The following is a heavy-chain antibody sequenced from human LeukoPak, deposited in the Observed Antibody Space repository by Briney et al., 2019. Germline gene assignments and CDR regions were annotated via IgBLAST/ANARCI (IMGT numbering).Heavy chain of an antibody. Sequence: GGSLRLSCAASGFTFSSYAMSWVRQAPGKGLEWVSAISGSGIDTYYADAVKGRFTTSRDNSKNTLYLQMNSLRAEDTAVYYCAKDGQLWLRYYYFDYWGQGTVVTVSS. J-gene: IGHJ4*02. CDR2: ISGSGIDT. D-gene: IGHD3-16*02. CDR1: GFTFSSYA. CDR3: AKDGQLWLRYYYFDY. V-gene: IGHV3-23*01.